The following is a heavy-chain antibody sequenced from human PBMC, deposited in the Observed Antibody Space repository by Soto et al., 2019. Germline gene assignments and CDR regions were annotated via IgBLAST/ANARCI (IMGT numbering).Heavy chain of an antibody. CDR3: ARAEHPYYYGMDV. Sequence: PGGSLRLSCAASGFTFSSYAMHWVRQAPGKGLEWVAVISYDGSNKYYADSVKGRFTISRDNSKNTLYLQMNSLRAEDTAVYYCARAEHPYYYGMDVWGQGTTVTVSS. J-gene: IGHJ6*02. CDR2: ISYDGSNK. V-gene: IGHV3-30-3*01. CDR1: GFTFSSYA.